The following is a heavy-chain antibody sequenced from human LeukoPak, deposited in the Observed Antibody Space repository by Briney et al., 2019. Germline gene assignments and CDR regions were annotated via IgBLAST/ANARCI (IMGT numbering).Heavy chain of an antibody. CDR1: GGSLSGYY. J-gene: IGHJ5*02. CDR2: INHSGST. Sequence: PSETLSLTCAVYGGSLSGYYWSWIRQPPGKGLEWIGEINHSGSTNYNPSLKSRVTISVDTSKNQFSLKLSSVTAADTAVYYCARGFDIVVVPAATGWFDPWGQGTLVTVSS. CDR3: ARGFDIVVVPAATGWFDP. V-gene: IGHV4-34*01. D-gene: IGHD2-2*01.